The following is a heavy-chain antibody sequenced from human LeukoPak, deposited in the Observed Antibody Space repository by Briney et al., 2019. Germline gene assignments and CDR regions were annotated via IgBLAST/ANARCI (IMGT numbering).Heavy chain of an antibody. Sequence: GGSLRLSCAASGFTVSSNYMSWVRQAPGKGLEWVSVIYSGGSTYYADSVKGRFTISRDNSENTLYLQMNSLRAEDTAVYYCARERVTIFGVVIIRSYYFDYWGQGTLVTVSS. CDR1: GFTVSSNY. CDR3: ARERVTIFGVVIIRSYYFDY. J-gene: IGHJ4*02. D-gene: IGHD3-3*01. V-gene: IGHV3-53*01. CDR2: IYSGGST.